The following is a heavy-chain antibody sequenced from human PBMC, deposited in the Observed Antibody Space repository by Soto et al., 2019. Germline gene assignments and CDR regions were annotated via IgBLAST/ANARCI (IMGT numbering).Heavy chain of an antibody. Sequence: GGSLGLSCAASGFTFSSYSMNWVRQAPGKGLEWVSYISSSSSTIYYADSVKGRFTISRDNAKNSLYLQMNSLRDEDTAVYYCARANYGDYLNWFDPWGQGTLVSVSS. V-gene: IGHV3-48*02. CDR1: GFTFSSYS. D-gene: IGHD4-17*01. CDR2: ISSSSSTI. J-gene: IGHJ5*02. CDR3: ARANYGDYLNWFDP.